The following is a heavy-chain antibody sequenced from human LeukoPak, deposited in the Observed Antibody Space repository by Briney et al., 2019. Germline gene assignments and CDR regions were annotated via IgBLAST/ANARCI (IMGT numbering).Heavy chain of an antibody. J-gene: IGHJ4*02. CDR1: GFTFSDYY. D-gene: IGHD3-9*01. CDR3: VRGGDILTGYYDPLDY. CDR2: ISSSSSYT. V-gene: IGHV3-11*06. Sequence: GGSLRLSCAASGFTFSDYYMSWIRQAPGKGLEWVSYISSSSSYTNYADSVKGRFTISRDNAKNSLYLQMNSLRAEDTAVYYCVRGGDILTGYYDPLDYWGQGTLVTVSS.